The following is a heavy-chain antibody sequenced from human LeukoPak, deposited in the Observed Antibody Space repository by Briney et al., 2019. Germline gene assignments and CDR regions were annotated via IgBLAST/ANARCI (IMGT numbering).Heavy chain of an antibody. CDR1: GSSISTSNYY. CDR3: ARTTIAVAGIFDY. V-gene: IGHV4-39*07. D-gene: IGHD6-19*01. CDR2: ICYSGST. J-gene: IGHJ4*02. Sequence: SETLSLTCTVSGSSISTSNYYWGWIRQPPGEGLEWIGNICYSGSTYYSPSLKSRVTISLDTSRNQFSLKLNSVTAADTAVYYCARTTIAVAGIFDYWGQGTLVTVSS.